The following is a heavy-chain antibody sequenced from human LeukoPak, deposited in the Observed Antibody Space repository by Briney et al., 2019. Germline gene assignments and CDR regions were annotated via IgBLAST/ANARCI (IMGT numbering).Heavy chain of an antibody. CDR1: GFTFSSYS. CDR2: ISSSSYI. Sequence: GGSLRLSCAASGFTFSSYSMNWVRQAPGKGLEWVSSISSSSYIYYADSVKGRFTISRDNAKNSLYLQMNSLRAEDTAVYYCARDWRGVCSGGSCYWFDPWGQGTLVTVSS. CDR3: ARDWRGVCSGGSCYWFDP. V-gene: IGHV3-21*01. J-gene: IGHJ5*02. D-gene: IGHD2-15*01.